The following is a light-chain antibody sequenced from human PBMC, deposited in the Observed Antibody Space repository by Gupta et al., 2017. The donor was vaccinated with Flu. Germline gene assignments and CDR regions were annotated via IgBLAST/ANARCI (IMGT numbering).Light chain of an antibody. CDR2: SAS. V-gene: IGKV3-20*01. CDR3: QHYVSSPLT. J-gene: IGKJ4*01. CDR1: QSVDSRF. Sequence: IVLTQSPGTLSLSPGERATLSCRASQSVDSRFLAWYQQKYGQAPRLLIYSASSRATGVPDRFTGGGSGADFTLTISRLEPEDFAVYYCQHYVSSPLTFGGGTKVEIK.